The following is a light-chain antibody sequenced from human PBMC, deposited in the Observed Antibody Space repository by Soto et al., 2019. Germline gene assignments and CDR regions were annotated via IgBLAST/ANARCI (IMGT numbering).Light chain of an antibody. V-gene: IGLV2-14*01. CDR2: EVT. CDR3: SSYTRSSTYV. J-gene: IGLJ1*01. Sequence: QSALTQPASMSASPGQSIAISCSGTSSDVGAYDYVSWYQHHPGKAPKLIIYEVTYRPSGVSNRFSASKSGNTASLTISGLQAEDEADYYCSSYTRSSTYVFGPGTKLTVL. CDR1: SSDVGAYDY.